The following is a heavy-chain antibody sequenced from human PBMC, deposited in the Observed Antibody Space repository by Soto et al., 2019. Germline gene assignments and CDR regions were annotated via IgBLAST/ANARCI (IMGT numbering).Heavy chain of an antibody. CDR1: GFPFYDYA. D-gene: IGHD2-2*01. V-gene: IGHV3-9*01. CDR2: ISWNSDSI. CDR3: ASGYCSSTSCPPLDY. J-gene: IGHJ4*02. Sequence: GGSLRLSCAASGFPFYDYAMHWVQQAPGKGLEWVSSISWNSDSIVYADSVKGRFAISRDNAKNSLYLQMNSLRAEDTALYYCASGYCSSTSCPPLDYWGQGTLVTVSS.